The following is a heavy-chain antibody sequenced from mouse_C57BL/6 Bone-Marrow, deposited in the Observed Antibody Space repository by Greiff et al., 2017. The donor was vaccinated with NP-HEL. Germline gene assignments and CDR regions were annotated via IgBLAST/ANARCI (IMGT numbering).Heavy chain of an antibody. V-gene: IGHV5-17*01. CDR3: ARCGYGSSNAMDC. CDR2: ISSGSSTI. CDR1: GFTFSDYG. D-gene: IGHD1-1*01. J-gene: IGHJ4*01. Sequence: EVMLVESGGGLVKPGGSLKLSCAASGFTFSDYGMHWVRQAPEKGLEWVAYISSGSSTIYYADTVKGRFTLARDNTKNTLFLQMTSLRSEDAAMYYCARCGYGSSNAMDCWGQGTSVTVYS.